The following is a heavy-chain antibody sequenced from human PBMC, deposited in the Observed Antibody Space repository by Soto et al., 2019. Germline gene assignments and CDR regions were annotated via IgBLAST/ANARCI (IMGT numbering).Heavy chain of an antibody. CDR1: GGSISSYY. Sequence: QVQLQESGPGLVKPSETLSLTCTVSGGSISSYYWSWIRQPPGKGLEWIGYIYYSGSTNYNPSLKSRVTISVDTSKNQFSLKLSSVTAADTAVYHCAGGYSYDYWGQGTLVTVSS. J-gene: IGHJ4*02. V-gene: IGHV4-59*01. D-gene: IGHD5-18*01. CDR2: IYYSGST. CDR3: AGGYSYDY.